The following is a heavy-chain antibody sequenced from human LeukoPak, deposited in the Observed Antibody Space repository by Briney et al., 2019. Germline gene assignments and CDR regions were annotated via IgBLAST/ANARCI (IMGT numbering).Heavy chain of an antibody. CDR2: ISSSSNTI. CDR1: GFTFSSCS. J-gene: IGHJ4*02. CDR3: ARAPYSSSSKSYYFDY. V-gene: IGHV3-48*02. Sequence: TGGSLRLSCAASGFTFSSCSMNWVRQAPGKGLEWVSYISSSSNTIYYADSVKGRFTISRDNAKNSLYLQMNSLRDEDMAVYYCARAPYSSSSKSYYFDYWGQRTLVTVSS. D-gene: IGHD6-13*01.